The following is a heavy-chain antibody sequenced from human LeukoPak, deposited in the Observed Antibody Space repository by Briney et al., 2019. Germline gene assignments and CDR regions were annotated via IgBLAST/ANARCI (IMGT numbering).Heavy chain of an antibody. Sequence: PGGSLRLPCVVSGFTFSTYWMSWVRQAPGKGLECVATIKQDGSVKNYGDSVQGRFTISRDNAKKSLYLQMNSLRVEDTAVYYCANLGYSDGGQGTLVTVSS. J-gene: IGHJ4*02. CDR2: IKQDGSVK. V-gene: IGHV3-7*01. D-gene: IGHD5-12*01. CDR1: GFTFSTYW. CDR3: ANLGYSD.